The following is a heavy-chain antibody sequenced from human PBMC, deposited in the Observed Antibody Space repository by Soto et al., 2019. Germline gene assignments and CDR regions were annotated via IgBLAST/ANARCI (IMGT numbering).Heavy chain of an antibody. Sequence: GGSLRLSCAASGFTFSSYGMHWVRQAPGKGLEWVAVISYDGSNKYYADSVKGRFTISRDNSKNTLYLQMNSLRAEDTAVYYCAKTGYSNYYYYMDVWGKGTTVTVSS. D-gene: IGHD3-9*01. CDR3: AKTGYSNYYYYMDV. CDR1: GFTFSSYG. CDR2: ISYDGSNK. V-gene: IGHV3-30*18. J-gene: IGHJ6*03.